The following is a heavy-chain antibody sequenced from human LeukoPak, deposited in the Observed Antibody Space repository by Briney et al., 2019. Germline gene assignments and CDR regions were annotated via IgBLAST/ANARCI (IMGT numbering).Heavy chain of an antibody. J-gene: IGHJ6*02. CDR1: GFTFSSYA. V-gene: IGHV3-23*01. Sequence: GGSLRLSCAASGFTFSSYAMSWVRQAPGKGLEWVSAISGSGGSTYYADSVKGRFTISRDNSKNTLYLQMNSLRAEDTAVYYCAREDSIVVVPAALYYYYGMDVWGQGTTVTVSS. CDR2: ISGSGGST. D-gene: IGHD2-2*01. CDR3: AREDSIVVVPAALYYYYGMDV.